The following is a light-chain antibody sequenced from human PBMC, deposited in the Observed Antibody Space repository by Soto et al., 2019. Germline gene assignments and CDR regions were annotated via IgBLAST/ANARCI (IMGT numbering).Light chain of an antibody. CDR1: SGSIASNY. CDR2: EDN. V-gene: IGLV6-57*01. Sequence: NFMLTQPHSVSESARKTVTSSCTCSSGSIASNYVQWYQQRPGSSPTTVIYEDNQRPSGVPDRFSGSIDSSSNSASLTISGLKTEDEADYYCQSYDSSNHVVFGGGTKLTVL. CDR3: QSYDSSNHVV. J-gene: IGLJ2*01.